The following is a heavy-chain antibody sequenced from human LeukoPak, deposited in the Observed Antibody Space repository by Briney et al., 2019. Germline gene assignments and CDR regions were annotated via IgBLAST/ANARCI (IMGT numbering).Heavy chain of an antibody. Sequence: PGGSLRLSCAASGFTFSSYAMSWVRQAPGKGLEWVSVISGSGGSTYYADSVKGRFTISRDNSKNTLYLQMNSLRAEDTAVYYCAKAPSIAVAGTFHYWGQGTLVTVSS. CDR3: AKAPSIAVAGTFHY. CDR2: ISGSGGST. V-gene: IGHV3-23*01. D-gene: IGHD6-19*01. CDR1: GFTFSSYA. J-gene: IGHJ4*02.